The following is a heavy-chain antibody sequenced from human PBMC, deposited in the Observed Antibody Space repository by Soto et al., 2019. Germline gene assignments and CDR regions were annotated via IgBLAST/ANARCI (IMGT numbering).Heavy chain of an antibody. CDR2: IDPSDSYT. CDR1: GYSFTSYW. V-gene: IGHV5-10-1*01. CDR3: ARQGGVVQAANYYYGMDV. D-gene: IGHD2-2*01. J-gene: IGHJ6*02. Sequence: PGESLKISCKGSGYSFTSYWISWVRQMPGKGLEWMGRIDPSDSYTNYSPSFQGHVTISADKSISTAYLQWSSLKASDTAMYYCARQGGVVQAANYYYGMDVWGQGTKVTVSS.